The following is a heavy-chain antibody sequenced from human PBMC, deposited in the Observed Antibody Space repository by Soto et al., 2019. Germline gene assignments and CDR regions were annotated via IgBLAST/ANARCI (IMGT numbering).Heavy chain of an antibody. CDR3: ARDRGLYDSSGYGDY. CDR1: GFTFSSYA. D-gene: IGHD3-22*01. V-gene: IGHV3-30-3*01. Sequence: GGSLRLSCAASGFTFSSYAMHWVRQAPGKGLEWVAVISYDGSNKYYADSVKGRFTISRDNSKNTLYLQMNSLRAEDTAVYYCARDRGLYDSSGYGDYWGQGTLVTVSS. J-gene: IGHJ4*02. CDR2: ISYDGSNK.